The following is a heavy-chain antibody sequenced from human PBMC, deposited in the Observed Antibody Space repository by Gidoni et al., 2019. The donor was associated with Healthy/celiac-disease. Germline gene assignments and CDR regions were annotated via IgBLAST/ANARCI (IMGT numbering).Heavy chain of an antibody. D-gene: IGHD2-15*01. CDR2: IKQDGSEK. Sequence: EVQLVESGGGLVQPGGSLRLSCAASGFTFSSYWMSWVRQAPGKGLEWVANIKQDGSEKYYVDSVKGRFTISRDNAKNSLYLQMNSLRAEDTAVYYCASSGGSWYYYYGMDVWGQGTTVTVSS. CDR1: GFTFSSYW. V-gene: IGHV3-7*01. J-gene: IGHJ6*02. CDR3: ASSGGSWYYYYGMDV.